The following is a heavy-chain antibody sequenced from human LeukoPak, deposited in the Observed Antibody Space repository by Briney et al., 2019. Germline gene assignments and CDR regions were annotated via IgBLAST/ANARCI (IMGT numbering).Heavy chain of an antibody. CDR3: ARDATAATTVGNVGWFDP. J-gene: IGHJ5*02. Sequence: ASVKVSCKASGYTFTSYGISWVRQAPGQGLEWMGWISAYNGNTNYAQKLQDRVTMTTDTSTSTAYMELSRLRSDDTAVYYCARDATAATTVGNVGWFDPWGQGTLVTVSS. CDR2: ISAYNGNT. V-gene: IGHV1-18*01. D-gene: IGHD4-23*01. CDR1: GYTFTSYG.